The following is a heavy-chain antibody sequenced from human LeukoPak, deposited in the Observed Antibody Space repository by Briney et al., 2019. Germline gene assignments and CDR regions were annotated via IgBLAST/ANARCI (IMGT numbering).Heavy chain of an antibody. CDR3: ARVDQYQLLYPYDY. D-gene: IGHD2-2*02. CDR1: GFTFSSYS. CDR2: ISSRSSYM. J-gene: IGHJ4*02. Sequence: PGGSLRLSCAASGFTFSSYSMSWVRQAPGKGLEWVSSISSRSSYMYYADSVKGRFTISRDNAKNSLYLQMNSLRAEDTAVYYCARVDQYQLLYPYDYWGQGTLVTVSS. V-gene: IGHV3-21*01.